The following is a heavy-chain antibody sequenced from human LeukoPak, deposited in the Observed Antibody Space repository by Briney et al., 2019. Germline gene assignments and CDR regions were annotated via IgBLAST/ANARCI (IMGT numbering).Heavy chain of an antibody. V-gene: IGHV3-9*03. Sequence: PGGSLRLSCAASGFIFDDYAMHWVRQVPGKGLEWVSGISWNSGSIGYADSVKGRFTISRGNAKNSLYLQMNSLRAEDMALYYCAKASTRSFSSGYYGNAFDIWGQGTMVTVSS. CDR1: GFIFDDYA. J-gene: IGHJ3*02. CDR3: AKASTRSFSSGYYGNAFDI. CDR2: ISWNSGSI. D-gene: IGHD6-19*01.